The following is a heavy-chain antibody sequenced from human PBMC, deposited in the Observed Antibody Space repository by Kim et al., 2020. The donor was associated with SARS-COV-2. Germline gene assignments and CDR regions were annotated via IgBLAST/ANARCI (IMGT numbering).Heavy chain of an antibody. D-gene: IGHD1-26*01. Sequence: SETLSLTCAVYGGSFSGYYWSWIRQPPGKGLEWIGEINHSGSTNYNPSLKSRVTISVDTSKNQFSLKLSSVTAADTAVYYCASRKLSGSPQAWGQGTLVTVSS. J-gene: IGHJ4*02. CDR2: INHSGST. CDR1: GGSFSGYY. CDR3: ASRKLSGSPQA. V-gene: IGHV4-34*01.